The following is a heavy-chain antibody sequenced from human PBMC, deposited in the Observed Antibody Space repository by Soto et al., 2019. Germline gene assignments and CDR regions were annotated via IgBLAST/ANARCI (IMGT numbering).Heavy chain of an antibody. V-gene: IGHV4-34*01. CDR1: GGSFSGYY. CDR2: INHSGST. Sequence: SETLSLTCAVYGGSFSGYYWSWIRQPPGKGLEWIGEINHSGSTNYNPSLKSRVTISVDTSKNQFSLKLSSVTAADTAVYYCARERGYDILTGPFDYWGQGTLVTVSS. J-gene: IGHJ4*02. D-gene: IGHD3-9*01. CDR3: ARERGYDILTGPFDY.